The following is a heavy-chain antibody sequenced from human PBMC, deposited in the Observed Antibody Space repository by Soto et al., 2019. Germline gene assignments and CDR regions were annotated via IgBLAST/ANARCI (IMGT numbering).Heavy chain of an antibody. CDR2: ISGSGGST. J-gene: IGHJ4*02. V-gene: IGHV3-23*01. CDR3: AKVSAYSSGYVDY. CDR1: GFTFTSYG. D-gene: IGHD5-18*01. Sequence: GGSLRLSCAASGFTFTSYGMTWVRQAPGKGLEWVSIISGSGGSTAYADSVKGQFAISRDNSKNTLYLQMNSLRAEDAAVYYCAKVSAYSSGYVDYWGQGTLVTVS.